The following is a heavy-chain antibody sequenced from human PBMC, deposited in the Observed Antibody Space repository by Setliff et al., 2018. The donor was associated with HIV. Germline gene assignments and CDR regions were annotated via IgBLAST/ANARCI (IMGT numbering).Heavy chain of an antibody. D-gene: IGHD4-17*01. CDR2: IDIGGTTI. J-gene: IGHJ4*02. V-gene: IGHV3-48*01. Sequence: PGGSLRLSCAASGFTFSTYTMNWVRQAPGKGLEWVSSIDIGGTTIYYADSVKGRFTISRDNAKNSLYLQMNSLRAEDTAVYYCMYGGRTATTHWGQGTLVTVSS. CDR3: MYGGRTATTH. CDR1: GFTFSTYT.